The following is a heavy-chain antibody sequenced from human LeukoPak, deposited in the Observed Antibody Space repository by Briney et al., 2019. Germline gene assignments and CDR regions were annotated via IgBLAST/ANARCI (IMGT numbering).Heavy chain of an antibody. J-gene: IGHJ6*02. Sequence: GGSLRLSCAASGFTFSSYWMSWVRQAPGKGLEWVAVLSYDGDSKYYRDSVKGRFTISRDNSKNTVYLQMDSLRAEDTAVYYCAKDRCGGASCYSGATYYYGMDVWGQGTTVTVSS. CDR2: LSYDGDSK. D-gene: IGHD2-15*01. V-gene: IGHV3-30*18. CDR1: GFTFSSYW. CDR3: AKDRCGGASCYSGATYYYGMDV.